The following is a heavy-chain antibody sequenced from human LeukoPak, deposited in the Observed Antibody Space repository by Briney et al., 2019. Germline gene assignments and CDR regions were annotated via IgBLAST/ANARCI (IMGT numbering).Heavy chain of an antibody. J-gene: IGHJ4*02. D-gene: IGHD2-15*01. Sequence: SETLSLTCAVSGGSISSSNWWSWVRQPPGKGLEWIGEIYHSGSTNYNPSLKSRVTISVDKSKNQFSLKLSSVTAADTAVYYCARYCSGGSCYSGGKYYFDYWGQGTLVTVSS. V-gene: IGHV4-4*02. CDR1: GGSISSSNW. CDR2: IYHSGST. CDR3: ARYCSGGSCYSGGKYYFDY.